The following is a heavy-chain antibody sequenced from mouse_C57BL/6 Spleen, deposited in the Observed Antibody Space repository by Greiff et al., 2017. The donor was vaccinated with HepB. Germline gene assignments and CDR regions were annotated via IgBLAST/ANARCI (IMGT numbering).Heavy chain of an antibody. CDR1: GFTFSSYG. D-gene: IGHD1-1*01. V-gene: IGHV5-6*02. CDR3: ARRPFTTVVAHYYAMDY. CDR2: ISSGGSYT. Sequence: EVKLVESGGDLVKPGGSLKLSCAASGFTFSSYGMSWVRQTPDKRLEWVATISSGGSYTYYPDSVKGRFTISRDNAKNTLYLQMSSLKSEDTAMYYCARRPFTTVVAHYYAMDYWGQGTSVTVSS. J-gene: IGHJ4*01.